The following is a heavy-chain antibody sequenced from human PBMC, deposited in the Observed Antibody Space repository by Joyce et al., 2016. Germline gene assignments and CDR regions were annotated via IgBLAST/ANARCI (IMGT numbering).Heavy chain of an antibody. V-gene: IGHV3-73*02. D-gene: IGHD2-21*02. CDR1: GFTISGST. CDR3: TSDFTRFNALDV. CDR2: IRSKADTYAT. J-gene: IGHJ6*02. Sequence: EVQLVESGGGLVQPGGSLKLSCAASGFTISGSTMHWVRQASGKGLEWLGHIRSKADTYATLYTASVKGRFTVSRDDSNNTAYLHMNSLKTEDTAMYYCTSDFTRFNALDVWGQGTTVTVSS.